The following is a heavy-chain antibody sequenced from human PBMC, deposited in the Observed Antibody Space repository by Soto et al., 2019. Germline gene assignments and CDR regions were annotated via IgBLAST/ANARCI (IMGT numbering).Heavy chain of an antibody. D-gene: IGHD3-3*01. J-gene: IGHJ4*02. CDR1: GFTFSSYS. CDR3: AKGPSNFWGGSPAPFDY. Sequence: EVQLLESGGGLVQPGGSLRLSCAASGFTFSSYSMNWVRQAPGKGLEWVSAISSTGDSTYYADSVKGRFTISRDTSKNTLFLQMNGLRAEDTALYYCAKGPSNFWGGSPAPFDYWGQGTLVTVSS. CDR2: ISSTGDST. V-gene: IGHV3-23*01.